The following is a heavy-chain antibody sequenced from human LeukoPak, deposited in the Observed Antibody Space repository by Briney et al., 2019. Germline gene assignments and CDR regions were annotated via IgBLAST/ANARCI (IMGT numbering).Heavy chain of an antibody. CDR2: IIPIFGTA. J-gene: IGHJ6*04. CDR3: AADYCSGGSCYLLDYYYYGMDV. D-gene: IGHD2-15*01. Sequence: ASVKVSCKASGGTFSSYAISWVRQAPGQGLEWMGGIIPIFGTANYAQKFQGRVTITADESTSTAYMELSSLRSEDTAVYYCAADYCSGGSCYLLDYYYYGMDVWGKGTTVTVSS. V-gene: IGHV1-69*01. CDR1: GGTFSSYA.